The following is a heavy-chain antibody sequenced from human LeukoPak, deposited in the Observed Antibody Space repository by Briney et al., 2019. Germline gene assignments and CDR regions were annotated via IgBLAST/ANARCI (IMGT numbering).Heavy chain of an antibody. Sequence: GGSLRLSCAASGFSFRSYEMNWVRQAPGKGLVWVSYVSSGAGTIYYADSVKGRFTISRDDAKNSVYLQMNNLRVEDTAVYYCARDAADSNFLNWFDPWGQGTLVIVSS. V-gene: IGHV3-48*03. CDR3: ARDAADSNFLNWFDP. CDR1: GFSFRSYE. CDR2: VSSGAGTI. J-gene: IGHJ5*02. D-gene: IGHD4-11*01.